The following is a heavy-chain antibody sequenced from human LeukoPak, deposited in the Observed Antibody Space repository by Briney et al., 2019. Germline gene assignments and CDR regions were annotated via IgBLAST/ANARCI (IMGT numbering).Heavy chain of an antibody. D-gene: IGHD3-10*01. J-gene: IGHJ4*02. CDR1: GGSISSGDYY. Sequence: SETLSLTCTVSGGSISSGDYYWTWIRQPPGKGLEWIGYYYYGGSTEYNPSLKSRVTISVDTFKNQFSLKLSSVTAADTAVYYCASRYGSGSYGFDFWGQGTLVTVSS. CDR2: YYYGGST. V-gene: IGHV4-61*08. CDR3: ASRYGSGSYGFDF.